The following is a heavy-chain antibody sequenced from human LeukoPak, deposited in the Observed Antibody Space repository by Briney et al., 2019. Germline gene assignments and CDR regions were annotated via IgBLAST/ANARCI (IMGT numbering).Heavy chain of an antibody. CDR3: VRGVGLYDSIGYFDY. Sequence: GGSLRLSCAASGFTFSICAMHWVRQAPGKGLEWVATISYDGRNTFYADSVKGRFTISRDNFKDTLYLQMNSLRAEDTAVYICVRGVGLYDSIGYFDYWVQGTLVSVSS. J-gene: IGHJ4*02. CDR2: ISYDGRNT. D-gene: IGHD3-22*01. CDR1: GFTFSICA. V-gene: IGHV3-30*04.